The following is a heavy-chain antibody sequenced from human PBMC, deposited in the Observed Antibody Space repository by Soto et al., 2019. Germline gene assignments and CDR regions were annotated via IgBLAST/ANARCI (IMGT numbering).Heavy chain of an antibody. CDR1: GFIFRTYG. D-gene: IGHD2-15*01. V-gene: IGHV3-30*18. Sequence: GCSLRLSCAASGFIFRTYGMHWVRQAPGKGLEWVALILNDGSSEYYADSVKGRFTISRDNSKNMLYLQMNSLRVEDTAMYYCANGRYSSPPGMDVWGQGTTVTAP. CDR3: ANGRYSSPPGMDV. CDR2: ILNDGSSE. J-gene: IGHJ6*02.